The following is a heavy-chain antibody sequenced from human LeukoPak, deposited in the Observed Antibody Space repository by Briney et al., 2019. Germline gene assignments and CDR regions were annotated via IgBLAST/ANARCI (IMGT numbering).Heavy chain of an antibody. CDR1: GFTFSTYA. CDR2: ISGGGSRT. CDR3: AKCHSSNWYLDY. Sequence: GGSLRLSCAASGFTFSTYAMTWVRQAPGKGLEWVSGISGGGSRTYYAVSVKGRFTISRDNSKNTLFLQTNSLRAEDTAVYYCAKCHSSNWYLDYWGQGTLVTVSS. D-gene: IGHD6-13*01. V-gene: IGHV3-23*01. J-gene: IGHJ4*02.